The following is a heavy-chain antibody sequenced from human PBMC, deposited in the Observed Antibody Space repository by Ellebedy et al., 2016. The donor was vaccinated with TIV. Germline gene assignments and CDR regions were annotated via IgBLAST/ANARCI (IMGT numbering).Heavy chain of an antibody. CDR1: GFTFSSNW. Sequence: PGGSLRLSCAASGFTFSSNWMTWVRQPPGKGLEWLSAISGSGGSTYYADSVKGRFTISRDNSKNTLYLQMNSLRAEDTAVYYCANLVSSSHSRGDYWGQGTLVTVSS. J-gene: IGHJ4*02. CDR3: ANLVSSSHSRGDY. D-gene: IGHD6-13*01. V-gene: IGHV3-23*01. CDR2: ISGSGGST.